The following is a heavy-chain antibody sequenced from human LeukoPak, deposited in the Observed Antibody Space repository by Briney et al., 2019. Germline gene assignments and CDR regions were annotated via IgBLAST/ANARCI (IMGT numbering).Heavy chain of an antibody. V-gene: IGHV3-23*01. CDR1: GFTFSSYA. CDR3: AKSTVTTGPDYYYYGMDV. Sequence: GGSLRLSCAASGFTFSSYAMSWVRQAPGKGLEWVSAIRGSGGSTYYADSVKGRFTISRDNSKNTLYLQMNSLRAEDTAVYYCAKSTVTTGPDYYYYGMDVWGQGTTVTVSS. J-gene: IGHJ6*02. D-gene: IGHD4-17*01. CDR2: IRGSGGST.